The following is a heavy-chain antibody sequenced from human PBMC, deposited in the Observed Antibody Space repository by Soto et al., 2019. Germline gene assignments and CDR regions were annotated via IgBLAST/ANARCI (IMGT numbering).Heavy chain of an antibody. Sequence: PSDTLSLTCTVSGGSVSSGSYYWSWIRQPPGKGLEWIGYIYYSGSTNYNPSLKSRVTISVDTSKNQFSLKLSSVTAADTAVYYCARDRYSSGWYGGYYYYGMDVWGQGTTVTVSS. CDR2: IYYSGST. CDR3: ARDRYSSGWYGGYYYYGMDV. V-gene: IGHV4-61*01. CDR1: GGSVSSGSYY. D-gene: IGHD6-19*01. J-gene: IGHJ6*02.